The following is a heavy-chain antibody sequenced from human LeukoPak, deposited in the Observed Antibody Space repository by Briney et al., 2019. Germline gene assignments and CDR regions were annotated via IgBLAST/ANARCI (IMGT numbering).Heavy chain of an antibody. J-gene: IGHJ4*02. V-gene: IGHV4-38-2*01. CDR1: GPSTSSVYY. CDR3: ASGNYGDYFDY. D-gene: IGHD4-17*01. Sequence: SETLSLTCAFSGPSTSSVYYWAWIRQPPGKGLEWVGSVFPSGNTYYNPSLKSRVNISLDTSKNHFSLNLTSVTATDTAVYFCASGNYGDYFDYWGQGTPVTVSS. CDR2: VFPSGNT.